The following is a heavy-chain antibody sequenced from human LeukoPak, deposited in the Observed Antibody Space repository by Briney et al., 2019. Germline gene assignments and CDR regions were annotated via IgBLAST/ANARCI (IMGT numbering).Heavy chain of an antibody. D-gene: IGHD3-10*01. J-gene: IGHJ4*02. CDR2: IYTSGST. V-gene: IGHV4-4*07. Sequence: SETLSLTCTVSGGSISSYYWSWIRQPAGKGLEWIGRIYTSGSTNYNPSLKSRVTMSVDTSKNQFSLKLSSVTAADTAVYYCARVAYGSGSYHFDYWGQGTLVTVSS. CDR1: GGSISSYY. CDR3: ARVAYGSGSYHFDY.